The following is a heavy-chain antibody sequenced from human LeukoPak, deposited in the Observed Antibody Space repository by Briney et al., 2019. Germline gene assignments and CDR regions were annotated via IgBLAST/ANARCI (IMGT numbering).Heavy chain of an antibody. CDR2: INLSGGST. Sequence: ASVKVSCKASGYTFTSYYMQWVRQAPGQGLEWMGIINLSGGSTSYAQKFQGRVTMTRDTSTSTVYMELSSLGSEDTAVYYCASGDYYDSSGYYGNEYFQHWGQGTLVTVSS. CDR1: GYTFTSYY. V-gene: IGHV1-46*01. D-gene: IGHD3-22*01. J-gene: IGHJ1*01. CDR3: ASGDYYDSSGYYGNEYFQH.